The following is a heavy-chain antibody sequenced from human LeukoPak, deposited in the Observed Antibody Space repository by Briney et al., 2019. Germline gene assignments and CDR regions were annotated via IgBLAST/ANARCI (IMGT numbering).Heavy chain of an antibody. CDR2: MNPNSGST. Sequence: ASVKVSCKASGYTFTSYDINWVRQATGQGLEWMGWMNPNSGSTGYARKFQGRVTMTRNTSISTAYMELSSLRSEDTAVYYCARGRYFYGGKNNYYYYYYMDVWGKGTTVTVSS. CDR1: GYTFTSYD. D-gene: IGHD4-23*01. J-gene: IGHJ6*03. V-gene: IGHV1-8*01. CDR3: ARGRYFYGGKNNYYYYYYMDV.